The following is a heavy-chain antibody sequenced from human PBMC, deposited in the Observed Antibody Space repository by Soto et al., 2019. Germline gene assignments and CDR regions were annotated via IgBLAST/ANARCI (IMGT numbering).Heavy chain of an antibody. CDR2: ISSSSSTI. CDR1: GFTFSSYS. Sequence: GGSLRLSCAASGFTFSSYSMNWVRQAPGKGLEWVSYISSSSSTIYYVDSVKGRFTISRDNAKNSLYLQMNSLRAEDTAVYYCARQLAVPYNWFDPWGQGTLVTVSS. V-gene: IGHV3-48*01. D-gene: IGHD6-13*01. CDR3: ARQLAVPYNWFDP. J-gene: IGHJ5*02.